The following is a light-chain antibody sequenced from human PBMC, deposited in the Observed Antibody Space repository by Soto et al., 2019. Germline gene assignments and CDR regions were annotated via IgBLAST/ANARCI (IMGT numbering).Light chain of an antibody. J-gene: IGLJ3*02. CDR2: DSD. Sequence: QSVLTQPPSVSAAPGQKVTISCSGSSSNIGSNYVSWYQQLPGTAPKVLIYDSDKRPSGIPDRFSGSKSGTSATLGITGLQTGDEADYYCGTWDTRLTVWVFGGGTQLTVL. CDR3: GTWDTRLTVWV. V-gene: IGLV1-51*01. CDR1: SSNIGSNY.